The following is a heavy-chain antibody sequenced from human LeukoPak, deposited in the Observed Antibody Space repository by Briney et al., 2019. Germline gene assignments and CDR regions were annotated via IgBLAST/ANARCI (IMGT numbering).Heavy chain of an antibody. CDR1: GGSISRGNCY. CDR2: IFSDGHT. D-gene: IGHD2-8*01. J-gene: IGHJ5*02. V-gene: IGHV4-61*02. CDR3: AKDDLPRHFGVSTSFDP. Sequence: SETLSLTCSVSGGSISRGNCYWNWIRQPVGKGLEWIGRIFSDGHTYYNPSLKSLVTILTDTSKNQFFLTLTFLTAAVRAIYYCAKDDLPRHFGVSTSFDPWGQGALVTVSS.